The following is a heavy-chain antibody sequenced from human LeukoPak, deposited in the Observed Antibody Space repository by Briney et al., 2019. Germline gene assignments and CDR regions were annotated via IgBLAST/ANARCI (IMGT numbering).Heavy chain of an antibody. CDR2: IYYSGST. CDR3: ARRSIDDSSGYFLNAFDI. D-gene: IGHD3-22*01. CDR1: GGSLSSGDYY. J-gene: IGHJ3*02. V-gene: IGHV4-30-4*01. Sequence: SQTLSLTCTVSGGSLSSGDYYWSWLRQPPGKGLEWLGYIYYSGSTYYNPSLKSRVTISVDTSKNQFSLKLSSVTAADTAVYYCARRSIDDSSGYFLNAFDIWGQGTMVTVSS.